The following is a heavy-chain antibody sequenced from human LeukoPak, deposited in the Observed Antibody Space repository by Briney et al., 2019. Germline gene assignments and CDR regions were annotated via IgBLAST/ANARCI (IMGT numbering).Heavy chain of an antibody. CDR1: GGSLNGHY. CDR3: AKNGQSGFSFDP. CDR2: GSESGGT. J-gene: IGHJ5*02. Sequence: PSETLSLNCAVYGGSLNGHYWSWIRQPPGKGLEGIGEGSESGGTKFNPSLKSRVTISADTSKNQFSLKLNSVTAADTAVYYCAKNGQSGFSFDPWGQGTLVTVSS. V-gene: IGHV4-34*01. D-gene: IGHD3-3*01.